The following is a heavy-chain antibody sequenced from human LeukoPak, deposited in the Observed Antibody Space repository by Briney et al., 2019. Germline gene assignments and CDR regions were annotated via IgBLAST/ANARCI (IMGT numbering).Heavy chain of an antibody. J-gene: IGHJ6*03. CDR2: ISYDGSNK. D-gene: IGHD2-2*01. CDR3: ARDSYCSSTSCYPPYYYYYMDV. CDR1: GFTFSSYA. Sequence: GGSLRLSCAASGFTFSSYAMHWVRQAPGKGLEWVAVISYDGSNKYYADSAKGRFTISRDNSKNTLYLQMNSLRAEDTAVYYCARDSYCSSTSCYPPYYYYYMDVWGKGTTVTVSS. V-gene: IGHV3-30*04.